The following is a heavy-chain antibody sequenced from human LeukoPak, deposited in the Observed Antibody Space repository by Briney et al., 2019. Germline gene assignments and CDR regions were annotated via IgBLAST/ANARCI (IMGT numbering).Heavy chain of an antibody. Sequence: GGSLRLSCAASGFTFSSYSMNWVRQAPGKGLEWVSSISSSSSYIYYADSVKGRFTISRDNAKNSLYLQMNSLRAEDTAVYYCARDSRIDNWFDPWGQGTLVTVSS. V-gene: IGHV3-21*01. D-gene: IGHD6-13*01. J-gene: IGHJ5*02. CDR2: ISSSSSYI. CDR1: GFTFSSYS. CDR3: ARDSRIDNWFDP.